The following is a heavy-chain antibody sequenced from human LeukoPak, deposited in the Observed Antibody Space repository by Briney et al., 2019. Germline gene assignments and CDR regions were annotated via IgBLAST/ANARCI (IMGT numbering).Heavy chain of an antibody. J-gene: IGHJ4*02. D-gene: IGHD3-10*01. V-gene: IGHV3-53*01. CDR3: ARERGEYYFDY. CDR2: IYSGGST. CDR1: GFTVSSNY. Sequence: GGSLRLSCAASGFTVSSNYVSWVRQAPGKGLEWVSVIYSGGSTYYADSVKSRFTISRDNSKNTLYLQMNSLRAEDTAVYYCARERGEYYFDYWGQGTLVTVSS.